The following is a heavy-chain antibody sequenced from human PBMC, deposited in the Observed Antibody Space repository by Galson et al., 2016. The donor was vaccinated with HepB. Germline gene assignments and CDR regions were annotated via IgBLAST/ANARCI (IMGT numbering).Heavy chain of an antibody. CDR1: GSSFTNYW. Sequence: QSGAEVTKPGESLKISCKGSGSSFTNYWIGWVRQMPGKGLEWMGIIYPGDSDTRYSPSFQGLVTISADKSISTAYLQWSSLKASDTAMYYCARSPTVTTRNWFDPWGQGTLVTVSS. J-gene: IGHJ5*02. CDR2: IYPGDSDT. CDR3: ARSPTVTTRNWFDP. V-gene: IGHV5-51*01. D-gene: IGHD4-17*01.